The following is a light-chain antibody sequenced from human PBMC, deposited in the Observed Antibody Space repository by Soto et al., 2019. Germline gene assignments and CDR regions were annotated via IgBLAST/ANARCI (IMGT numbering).Light chain of an antibody. Sequence: EIVLTQSPGTLSLSPGERATLSCRASQSASSSYLAWYQQKPGQAPRLLIYGAFSRATGIPDRFSGSGSGTDFTLPISRLEPEDFAVYYCHQYGSSPSYTFGQGTKLEIK. J-gene: IGKJ2*01. V-gene: IGKV3-20*01. CDR1: QSASSSY. CDR2: GAF. CDR3: HQYGSSPSYT.